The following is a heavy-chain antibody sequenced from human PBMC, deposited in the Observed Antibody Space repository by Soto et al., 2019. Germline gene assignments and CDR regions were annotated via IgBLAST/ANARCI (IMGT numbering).Heavy chain of an antibody. D-gene: IGHD2-8*01. Sequence: SVQASCKAPGYTFTSYGISWVRQAPGQGLEWMGWISGYNGDTNYAQKFQDRVSMTIDTSTGTAYMELRSLTSDDTAIYYCAKNGQPPYYYYGLDVWGQ. CDR2: ISGYNGDT. V-gene: IGHV1-18*01. CDR1: GYTFTSYG. J-gene: IGHJ6*02. CDR3: AKNGQPPYYYYGLDV.